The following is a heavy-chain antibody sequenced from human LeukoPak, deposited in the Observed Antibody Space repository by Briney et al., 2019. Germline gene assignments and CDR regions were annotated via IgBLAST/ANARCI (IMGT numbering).Heavy chain of an antibody. D-gene: IGHD3-16*02. CDR1: GGSISSYY. Sequence: SETLSLTCTVSGGSISSYYWSWIRQPPGKGLEWIGYISYSGSTNYNPPLKSPVTISVDTSQNQFSLKLSSVTAADTAVYYCARYVWGSYPTFEDYWGQGTLVTVSS. CDR2: ISYSGST. J-gene: IGHJ4*02. V-gene: IGHV4-59*01. CDR3: ARYVWGSYPTFEDY.